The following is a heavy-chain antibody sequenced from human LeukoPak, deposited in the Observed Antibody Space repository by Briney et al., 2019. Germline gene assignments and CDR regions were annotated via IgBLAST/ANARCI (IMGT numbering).Heavy chain of an antibody. J-gene: IGHJ4*02. CDR3: ARAEYYYDSSGYYLFYYFDY. CDR1: GYTFTSYG. V-gene: IGHV1-18*01. Sequence: GASVKVSCKASGYTFTSYGISWVRQAPGQGLEWMGWISAYNGNTNYAQKLQGRVTMTTDTSTSTAYMELRSLRSDDTAVYYCARAEYYYDSSGYYLFYYFDYWGQGTLVTVSS. D-gene: IGHD3-22*01. CDR2: ISAYNGNT.